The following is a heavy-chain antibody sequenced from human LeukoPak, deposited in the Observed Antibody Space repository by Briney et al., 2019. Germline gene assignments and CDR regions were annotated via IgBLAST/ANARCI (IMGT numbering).Heavy chain of an antibody. Sequence: ASVKVSCKASGYTFSGYSIHWVRQAPGQGLEWMGWINPNSGGTNYAQKFQGRVTMTRDTSISTAYMELNRLTSDDTAVYYCAIDSASTIGSSVYRDAFDIWGQGTMVTVSS. V-gene: IGHV1-2*02. D-gene: IGHD3-22*01. J-gene: IGHJ3*02. CDR2: INPNSGGT. CDR1: GYTFSGYS. CDR3: AIDSASTIGSSVYRDAFDI.